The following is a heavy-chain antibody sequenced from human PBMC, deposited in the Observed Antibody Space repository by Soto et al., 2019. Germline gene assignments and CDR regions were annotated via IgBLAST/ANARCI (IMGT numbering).Heavy chain of an antibody. D-gene: IGHD3-22*01. CDR1: GGSISSGGYY. J-gene: IGHJ4*02. Sequence: PSETLSLTCTVSGGSISSGGYYWIWIRHHPGKGLEWIGYIYYSGSTYYNPSLKSRVTISVDTSKNQFSLKLSSVTAADTAVYYCARAPGMIWPFDYWGQGTLVTVHS. V-gene: IGHV4-31*03. CDR3: ARAPGMIWPFDY. CDR2: IYYSGST.